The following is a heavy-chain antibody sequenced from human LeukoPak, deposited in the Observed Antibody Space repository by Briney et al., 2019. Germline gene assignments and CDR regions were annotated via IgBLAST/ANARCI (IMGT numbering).Heavy chain of an antibody. J-gene: IGHJ4*02. D-gene: IGHD5-18*01. CDR3: AKGGYSYGLKHLSSDY. Sequence: GGSLRLSCAASGFTFSSYAMSWVRQAPGKGLEWVAFIRYDGSNKYYADSVKGRFTISRDNSKNTLYLQMNSLRAEDTAVYYCAKGGYSYGLKHLSSDYWGQGTLVTVSS. V-gene: IGHV3-30*02. CDR1: GFTFSSYA. CDR2: IRYDGSNK.